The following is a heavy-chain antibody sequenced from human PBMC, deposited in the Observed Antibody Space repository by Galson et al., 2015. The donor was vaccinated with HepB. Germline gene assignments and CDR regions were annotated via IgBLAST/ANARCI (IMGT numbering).Heavy chain of an antibody. CDR2: ISRNGNNT. CDR1: GFTFIKYT. Sequence: SLRLSCAASGFTFIKYTMHWVRQAPGKGLEYVSAISRNGNNTYYADSVKGRFTISRDNSKNTLYLQMSSLRAEDTAVYYCVKDMSSDWHLQQFDPWGQGTLVTVSS. D-gene: IGHD6-19*01. J-gene: IGHJ5*02. V-gene: IGHV3-64D*06. CDR3: VKDMSSDWHLQQFDP.